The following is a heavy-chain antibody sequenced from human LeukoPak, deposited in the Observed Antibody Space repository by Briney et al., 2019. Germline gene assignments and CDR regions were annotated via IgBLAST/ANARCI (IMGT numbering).Heavy chain of an antibody. J-gene: IGHJ6*02. Sequence: KPGESLKISCKGSGYSFTSYWIGWVRQMPGKGLEWMGSIYPGDFDTRYSPSFQVQVTILAGKSISTAYLQWSSLKASDTAMYYCASSNWGSRYYYYGMDVWGPGTTVTVSS. CDR3: ASSNWGSRYYYYGMDV. V-gene: IGHV5-51*01. D-gene: IGHD7-27*01. CDR1: GYSFTSYW. CDR2: IYPGDFDT.